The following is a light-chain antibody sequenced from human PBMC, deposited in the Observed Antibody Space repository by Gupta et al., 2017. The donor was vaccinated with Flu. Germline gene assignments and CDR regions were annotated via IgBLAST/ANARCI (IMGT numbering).Light chain of an antibody. V-gene: IGLV2-8*01. CDR1: SSDVGSYNF. Sequence: QSALTQPPSASGSPGPSVTISCTGTSSDVGSYNFVSWYQQHPGKAPKLMIYEVSTRPAGVPDRFSGSKSGNTASLTVSGLQAEEEADYYCTSYGGSNNLVFGGGTKLTVL. CDR3: TSYGGSNNLV. CDR2: EVS. J-gene: IGLJ3*02.